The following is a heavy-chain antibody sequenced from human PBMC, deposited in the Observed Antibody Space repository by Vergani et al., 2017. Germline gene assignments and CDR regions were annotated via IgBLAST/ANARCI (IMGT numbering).Heavy chain of an antibody. CDR1: GGSISSYN. Sequence: QVQLQESGPGLVKPSETLSLTCNVSGGSISSYNWSWIRQPPGKGLEWVGYIYYSGSTNYNPSLKSRVTISVDTSKNQFSLKLTSVTAAEPDVYYCARVEQQRSKGWFDPWGQGTLVTVSS. V-gene: IGHV4-59*01. D-gene: IGHD6-13*01. CDR2: IYYSGST. CDR3: ARVEQQRSKGWFDP. J-gene: IGHJ5*02.